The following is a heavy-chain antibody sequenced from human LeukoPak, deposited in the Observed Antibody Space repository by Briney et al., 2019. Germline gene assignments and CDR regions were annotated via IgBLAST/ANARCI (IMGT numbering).Heavy chain of an antibody. J-gene: IGHJ5*02. CDR1: GYSFTSYW. Sequence: GESLKISCKGSGYSFTSYWIGWVRQMPGKGLEWMGIIYPGDSDTRYSPSFQGQVTISADKSISTAYLQWSRLQASDTALYSLASPRGGDIVLLHWFDPWAREPWSPSPQ. CDR3: ASPRGGDIVLLHWFDP. D-gene: IGHD2-2*01. CDR2: IYPGDSDT. V-gene: IGHV5-51*01.